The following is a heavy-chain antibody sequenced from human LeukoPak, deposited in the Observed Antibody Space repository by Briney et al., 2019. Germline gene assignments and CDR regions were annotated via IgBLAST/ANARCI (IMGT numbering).Heavy chain of an antibody. D-gene: IGHD2-8*01. CDR2: INPNSGGT. J-gene: IGHJ5*02. CDR3: ARVVYAINNLFDP. V-gene: IGHV1-2*02. CDR1: GYTFTGYY. Sequence: ASVKVSCKASGYTFTGYYMHWVRQAPGQGLEWMGWINPNSGGTNYAQKFQGRVTMTRDTSISTAYMELRRLRSDDTAVYYCARVVYAINNLFDPWGQGNLVTVSS.